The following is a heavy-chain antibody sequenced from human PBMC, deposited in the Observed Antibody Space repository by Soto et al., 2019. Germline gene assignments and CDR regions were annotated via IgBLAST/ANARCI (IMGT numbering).Heavy chain of an antibody. Sequence: SETLSLTCAVYGGSFSGYYWRWIRQPAGKGLEWIGEINHSGSTNYNPSLKSRVPISVDTSKNQFSLKLSSVTAADTAVYSCALEVDIGATMPPRYFDYWGQGTLVTVSS. J-gene: IGHJ4*02. CDR3: ALEVDIGATMPPRYFDY. V-gene: IGHV4-34*01. CDR2: INHSGST. CDR1: GGSFSGYY. D-gene: IGHD5-12*01.